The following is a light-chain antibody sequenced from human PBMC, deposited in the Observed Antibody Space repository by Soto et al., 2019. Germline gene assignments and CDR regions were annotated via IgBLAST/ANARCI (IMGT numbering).Light chain of an antibody. V-gene: IGLV1-40*01. CDR2: ENN. CDR1: SSNIGAGYE. J-gene: IGLJ2*01. Sequence: QSVLTQPPSVSEAPGQRVTISCTGSSSNIGAGYEAHWYQQVPGTAPKLLIYENNNRPSGVPDRFSGSKSGTSASLAITGLQAEDEADYYCQSYDSSLSGSKFGGGTKLTVL. CDR3: QSYDSSLSGSK.